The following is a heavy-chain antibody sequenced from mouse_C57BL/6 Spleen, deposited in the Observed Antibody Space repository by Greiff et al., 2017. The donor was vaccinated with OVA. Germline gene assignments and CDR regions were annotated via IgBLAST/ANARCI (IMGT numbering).Heavy chain of an antibody. CDR2: INYDGSST. V-gene: IGHV5-16*01. CDR3: AREGIYDGYYYYAMDY. CDR1: GFTFSDYY. D-gene: IGHD2-3*01. Sequence: EVQLQQSEGGLVQPGSSMKLSCTASGFTFSDYYMAWVRQVPEKGLEWVANINYDGSSTYYLDSLKSRFIISRDNAKNILYLQMSSLKSEDTATYYFAREGIYDGYYYYAMDYWGQGTSVTVSS. J-gene: IGHJ4*01.